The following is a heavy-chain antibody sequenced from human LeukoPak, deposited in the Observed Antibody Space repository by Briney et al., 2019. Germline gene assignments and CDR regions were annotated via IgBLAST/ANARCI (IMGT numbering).Heavy chain of an antibody. V-gene: IGHV3-23*01. D-gene: IGHD3-22*01. CDR2: ISGSGGST. CDR1: GFTFSSYA. Sequence: GGSLRLSCAASGFTFSSYAMSWVRQAPGKGLEWVSAISGSGGSTYNADSVKGRFTVSRDNSKNTLYLQMNSLRAEDTAVYYCAKKRTYYYDSSDAFDIWGQGTMVTVSS. J-gene: IGHJ3*02. CDR3: AKKRTYYYDSSDAFDI.